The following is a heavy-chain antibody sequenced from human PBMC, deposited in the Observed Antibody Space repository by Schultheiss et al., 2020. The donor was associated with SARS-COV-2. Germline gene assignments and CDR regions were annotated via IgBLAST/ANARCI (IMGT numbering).Heavy chain of an antibody. CDR3: ARHTYDMRDPNSYYFDY. CDR2: IYYTGIT. J-gene: IGHJ4*02. CDR1: GGSLSRNTYY. D-gene: IGHD3-16*01. V-gene: IGHV4-39*01. Sequence: SETLSLTCTVSGGSLSRNTYYWAWIRQPQGRELEYIGNIYYTGITNYNPSLKSRLSMSVDTSTTQFSLKLGSVTAADTAVYYCARHTYDMRDPNSYYFDYWGQGTLVTVSS.